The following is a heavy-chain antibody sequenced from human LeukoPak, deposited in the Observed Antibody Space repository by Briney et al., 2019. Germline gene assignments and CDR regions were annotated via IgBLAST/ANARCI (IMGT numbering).Heavy chain of an antibody. D-gene: IGHD6-19*01. Sequence: SQTLSLICAISGDSVSSNSAAWNWISQSPSRGLEWLGRTYYRSKWYNDYAVSVKSRITINPDTSKNQFSLQLNSVTPEDTAVYYCARDCGSGCQHGLGNWGQGTLVTVSS. CDR2: TYYRSKWYN. CDR1: GDSVSSNSAA. CDR3: ARDCGSGCQHGLGN. V-gene: IGHV6-1*01. J-gene: IGHJ4*02.